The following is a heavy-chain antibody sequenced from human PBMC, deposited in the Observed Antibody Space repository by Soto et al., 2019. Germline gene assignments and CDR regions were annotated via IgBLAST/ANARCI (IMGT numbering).Heavy chain of an antibody. CDR3: ARDQVLRFLEWLTTDYYYYYGMDV. CDR2: IWYDGSNK. V-gene: IGHV3-33*01. Sequence: PGESLRLSSATSGFTFSSYGMHWVRQAPGKGLEWVAVIWYDGSNKYYADSVKGRFTISRDNSKNTLYLQMNSLRAEDTAVYYCARDQVLRFLEWLTTDYYYYYGMDVWGQGT. J-gene: IGHJ6*02. D-gene: IGHD3-3*01. CDR1: GFTFSSYG.